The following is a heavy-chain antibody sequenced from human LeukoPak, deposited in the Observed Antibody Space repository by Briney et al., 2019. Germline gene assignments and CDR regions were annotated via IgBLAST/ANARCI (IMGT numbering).Heavy chain of an antibody. V-gene: IGHV4-34*01. CDR1: GGSFSGYY. CDR3: ARDKAVVVVAAKCDAFDI. J-gene: IGHJ3*02. CDR2: IYYRGAN. D-gene: IGHD2-15*01. Sequence: SETLSLTCALYGGSFSGYYSSWVRHPPGKGLEWIWSIYYRGANYYNPALKSRVTISVDTSKNQFSLKLRSVSAADTAVYYCARDKAVVVVAAKCDAFDIWGEGTMVTVSS.